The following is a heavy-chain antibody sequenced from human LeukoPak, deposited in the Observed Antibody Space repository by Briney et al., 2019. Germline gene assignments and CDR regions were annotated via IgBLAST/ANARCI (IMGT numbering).Heavy chain of an antibody. D-gene: IGHD3-22*01. CDR2: IIPIFGIA. CDR1: GGTFSSYA. V-gene: IGHV1-69*04. CDR3: ARGGGYYSIPFDY. J-gene: IGHJ4*02. Sequence: SVKVSCKASGGTFSSYAISWVRQAPGQGLEWMGRIIPIFGIANFAQKFQGRVTITADKSTSTAYMELSSLRSEDTAVYYCARGGGYYSIPFDYWGQGTLVTVSS.